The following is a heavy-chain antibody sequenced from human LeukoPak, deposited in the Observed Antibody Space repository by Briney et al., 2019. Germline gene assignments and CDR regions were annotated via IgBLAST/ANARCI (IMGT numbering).Heavy chain of an antibody. CDR3: ARESGDLDDAFDI. V-gene: IGHV1-8*01. J-gene: IGHJ3*02. CDR1: GYTFTSYD. CDR2: MNPNSGNT. D-gene: IGHD1-26*01. Sequence: ASVKVSCKASGYTFTSYDINWVRQATGQELEWMGWMNPNSGNTGYAQKFQGRVTMTRNTSISTAYMELSSLRSEDTAVYYCARESGDLDDAFDIWGQGTMVTVSS.